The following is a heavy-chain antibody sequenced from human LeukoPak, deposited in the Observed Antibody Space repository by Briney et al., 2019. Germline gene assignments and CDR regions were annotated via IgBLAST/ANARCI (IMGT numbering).Heavy chain of an antibody. J-gene: IGHJ3*01. Sequence: GGSLRLSCAASGFTFSSYSMNWVRQAPGKGLEWVSTISSSSSYIYYADSVKGRFTISRDNAKNSLYLQMNSLRAEDTAVYYCARDVSRTSWTWRWGQGTVVTVSS. CDR1: GFTFSSYS. CDR3: ARDVSRTSWTWR. D-gene: IGHD2-2*01. V-gene: IGHV3-21*01. CDR2: ISSSSSYI.